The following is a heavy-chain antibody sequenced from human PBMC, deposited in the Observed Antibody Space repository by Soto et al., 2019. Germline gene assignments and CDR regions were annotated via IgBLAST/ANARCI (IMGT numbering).Heavy chain of an antibody. D-gene: IGHD3-22*01. CDR1: GFSLSTSGVG. J-gene: IGHJ1*01. Sequence: QITLKESGPTLVKPTQTLTLTCTFSGFSLSTSGVGVGWIRQPPGKALEWLAVIYWDDDKCHSPSLKSRLTITKDTSKNQVVLTMTNMDPVDTATYYCAHILITMIVGAGYFQHWGHGTLVTVSS. CDR2: IYWDDDK. V-gene: IGHV2-5*02. CDR3: AHILITMIVGAGYFQH.